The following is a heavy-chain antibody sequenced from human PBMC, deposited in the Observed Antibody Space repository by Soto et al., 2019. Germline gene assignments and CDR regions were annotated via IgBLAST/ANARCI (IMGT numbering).Heavy chain of an antibody. D-gene: IGHD5-12*01. V-gene: IGHV3-30-3*01. CDR2: ISYDGSNK. Sequence: QVQLVESGGGVVQPGRSLRLSCAASGFTFSSYAMQWVRQAPGKGLEWVAVISYDGSNKYYADSVKGRFTISRDNSKNPLYLQMNSLRAEDTAVYYCARDQGGYNLDYWGQGTLVTVSS. J-gene: IGHJ4*02. CDR3: ARDQGGYNLDY. CDR1: GFTFSSYA.